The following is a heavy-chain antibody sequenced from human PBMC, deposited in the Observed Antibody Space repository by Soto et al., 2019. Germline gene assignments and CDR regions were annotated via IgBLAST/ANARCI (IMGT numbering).Heavy chain of an antibody. CDR3: VKDRYVDY. V-gene: IGHV3-64D*06. J-gene: IGHJ4*02. CDR1: GFTFINYA. CDR2: ISSNGGTT. Sequence: WGSLILSCSVFGFTFINYAMHWVRQAPGKGLQYVSSISSNGGTTYYADSVKGRFTISRDNSKNTLYLQMSSLRVEDTAVYYCVKDRYVDYWGQGTLVTVS.